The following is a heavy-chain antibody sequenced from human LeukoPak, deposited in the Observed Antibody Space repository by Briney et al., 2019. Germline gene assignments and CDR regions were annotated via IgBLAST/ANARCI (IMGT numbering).Heavy chain of an antibody. Sequence: ASVKVSCKASGYTFTSYAMHWVRQAPGQRLEWMGWINAGNGNTKYSQKFQGRVTITRHTSASTVYMELSSLRSEDAAVYYCARDSGSGNNDYWGQGTLVTVSS. J-gene: IGHJ4*02. CDR3: ARDSGSGNNDY. D-gene: IGHD1-26*01. CDR2: INAGNGNT. CDR1: GYTFTSYA. V-gene: IGHV1-3*01.